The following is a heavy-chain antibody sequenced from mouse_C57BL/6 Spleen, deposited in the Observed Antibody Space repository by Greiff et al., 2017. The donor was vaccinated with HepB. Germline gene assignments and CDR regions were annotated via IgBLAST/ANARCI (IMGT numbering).Heavy chain of an antibody. J-gene: IGHJ2*01. CDR3: TTGWASYGMDY. CDR2: IDPENGDT. D-gene: IGHD1-1*01. Sequence: VQLQQSGAELVRPGASVKLSCTASGFNIKDDYMHWVKQRPEQGLEWIGWIDPENGDTEYASKFQGKATITADTSSNTAYLQLSSLTSEDTAVYCCTTGWASYGMDYWGQGTTLTVSS. CDR1: GFNIKDDY. V-gene: IGHV14-4*01.